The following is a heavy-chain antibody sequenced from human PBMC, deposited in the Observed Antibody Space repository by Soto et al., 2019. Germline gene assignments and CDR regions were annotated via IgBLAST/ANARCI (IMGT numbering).Heavy chain of an antibody. V-gene: IGHV4-34*01. D-gene: IGHD5-18*01. CDR3: ARARVPKRGYSYGSPYYFDY. CDR2: INHSGST. Sequence: SETLSLTCAVYGGSFSGYYWSWIRQPPGKGLGWIGEINHSGSTNYNPSLKSRVTISVDTSKNQFSLKLSSVTAADTAVYYCARARVPKRGYSYGSPYYFDYWGQGTLVTVSS. J-gene: IGHJ4*02. CDR1: GGSFSGYY.